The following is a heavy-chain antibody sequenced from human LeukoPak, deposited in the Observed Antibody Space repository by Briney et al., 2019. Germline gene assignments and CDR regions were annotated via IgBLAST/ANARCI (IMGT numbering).Heavy chain of an antibody. CDR1: GGSISGRSHY. V-gene: IGHV4-39*01. J-gene: IGHJ5*02. Sequence: SETLSLTCTVSGGSISGRSHYWGWIRQPPGKGLEWIASFYYGGSTYYNPSLKIRVTISVDTSKNHFSLKLSSVTAADTAVYYCARHDFYDSSGYSTWGRGTLVAVSS. CDR3: ARHDFYDSSGYST. D-gene: IGHD3-22*01. CDR2: FYYGGST.